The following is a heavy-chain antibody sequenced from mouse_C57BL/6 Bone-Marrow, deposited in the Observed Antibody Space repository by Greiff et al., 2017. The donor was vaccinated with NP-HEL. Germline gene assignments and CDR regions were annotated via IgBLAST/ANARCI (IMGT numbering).Heavy chain of an antibody. Sequence: QVQLQQPGAELVKPGASVKLSCKASGYTFTSYWMQWVKQRPGQGLEWIGEIDPSDSYTNYKQKFKGKATLTVDTSSSTAYMQLSSLTSEDSAVYYCAGIYYYGSSYGYFDVWGTGTTVTVSS. D-gene: IGHD1-1*01. CDR1: GYTFTSYW. J-gene: IGHJ1*03. CDR2: IDPSDSYT. CDR3: AGIYYYGSSYGYFDV. V-gene: IGHV1-50*01.